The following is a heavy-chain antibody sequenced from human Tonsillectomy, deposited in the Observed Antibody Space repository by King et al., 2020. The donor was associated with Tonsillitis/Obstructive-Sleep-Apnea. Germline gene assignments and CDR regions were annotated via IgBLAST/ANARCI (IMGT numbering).Heavy chain of an antibody. J-gene: IGHJ6*02. CDR2: IWYDGSNK. CDR1: GFTFSNYV. D-gene: IGHD3-22*01. Sequence: VQLVESGGGVVQPGRSLRLSCAASGFTFSNYVMHWVRQAPGKGLEWVAVIWYDGSNKYYVDSVKGRFTISRDNSKNTLYLQMNSMRAEDKAVYYCAGADSRGPFSYYYYAMDVWGQGTTVTVSS. V-gene: IGHV3-33*01. CDR3: AGADSRGPFSYYYYAMDV.